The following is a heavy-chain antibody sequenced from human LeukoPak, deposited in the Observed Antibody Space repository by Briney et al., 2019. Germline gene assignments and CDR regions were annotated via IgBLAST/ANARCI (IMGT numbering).Heavy chain of an antibody. CDR2: INPSGGST. CDR1: GYTFTSFY. D-gene: IGHD6-13*01. CDR3: ARFASLYSRSWYYAFDI. V-gene: IGHV1-46*01. J-gene: IGHJ3*02. Sequence: ASVKVSCKVSGYTFTSFYMHWVRQAPGQGLEWMGIINPSGGSTTYAQKFQGRVTMTRDTSTSTVYMELSSLRSEDTAVYYCARFASLYSRSWYYAFDIWGQGTMVTVSS.